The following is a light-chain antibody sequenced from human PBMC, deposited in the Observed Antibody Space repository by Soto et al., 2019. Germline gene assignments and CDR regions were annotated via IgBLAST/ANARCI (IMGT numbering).Light chain of an antibody. CDR1: QSLNSNF. J-gene: IGKJ1*01. V-gene: IGKV3-20*01. CDR2: GSS. CDR3: QQYGSSPRT. Sequence: EIVLTQSPGTLSFSPGERATLSCRASQSLNSNFLAWYQQKPGQAPRLLIYGSSNRATGTPDRFSGSGSGTEFTLTISRLEPEDFAVYYCQQYGSSPRTFGQGTKVEVK.